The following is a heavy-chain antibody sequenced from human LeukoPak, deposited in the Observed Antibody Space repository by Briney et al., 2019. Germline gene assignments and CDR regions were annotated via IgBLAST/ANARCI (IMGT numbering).Heavy chain of an antibody. CDR1: GFTFSSYA. CDR2: ISGSGGST. Sequence: GGSLRLSCAASGFTFSSYAMSWVRQAPGKGLEWVSAISGSGGSTYYADSVQGRFTISRDNPRNTLYLQMNSLRVEDTAVYYCAKSVASDAYWGQGTLVTVSS. J-gene: IGHJ4*02. D-gene: IGHD5-12*01. V-gene: IGHV3-23*01. CDR3: AKSVASDAY.